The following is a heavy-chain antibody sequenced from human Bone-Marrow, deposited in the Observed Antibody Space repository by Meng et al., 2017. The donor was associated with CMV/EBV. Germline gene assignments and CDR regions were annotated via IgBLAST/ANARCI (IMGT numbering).Heavy chain of an antibody. J-gene: IGHJ4*02. CDR3: ARVPTRTTVTTFDV. Sequence: ASVKVSCKASGFTFTTCLMHWVRQAPGQGLEWMGMINPSGGSTAYAQKFQGRVTMTRDTSTSTVYMELSSLRSEDTAVYYCARVPTRTTVTTFDVWGQGTRVTGSS. V-gene: IGHV1-46*01. CDR1: GFTFTTCL. D-gene: IGHD4-11*01. CDR2: INPSGGST.